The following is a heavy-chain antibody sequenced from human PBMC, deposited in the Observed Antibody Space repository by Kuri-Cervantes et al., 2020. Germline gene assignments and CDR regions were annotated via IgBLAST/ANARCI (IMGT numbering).Heavy chain of an antibody. CDR3: FSTSYYFDY. Sequence: GESLKISCAASGFTFSNAWMSWVRQAPGKGLEWVGRIKSKTDGGTTDYAAPVKGRFTISRDDPKNTLYLQMNSLKTEDTAVYYCFSTSYYFDYWGQGTLVTVSS. CDR2: IKSKTDGGTT. V-gene: IGHV3-15*01. J-gene: IGHJ4*02. CDR1: GFTFSNAW. D-gene: IGHD2-2*01.